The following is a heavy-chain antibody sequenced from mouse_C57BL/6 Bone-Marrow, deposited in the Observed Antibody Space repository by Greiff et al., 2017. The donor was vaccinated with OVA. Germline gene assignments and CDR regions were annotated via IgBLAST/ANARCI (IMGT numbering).Heavy chain of an antibody. D-gene: IGHD2-3*01. CDR1: GYTFTSYW. CDR2: IDPSDSYT. Sequence: QVQLKQPGAELVMPGASVKLSCKASGYTFTSYWMHWVKQRPGQGLEWIGEIDPSDSYTNYNQKFKGKSTLTVDKSSSTAYMQLSSLTSDDSAVYYCARGRWLLPDYWGQGTTLTVSS. V-gene: IGHV1-69*01. J-gene: IGHJ2*01. CDR3: ARGRWLLPDY.